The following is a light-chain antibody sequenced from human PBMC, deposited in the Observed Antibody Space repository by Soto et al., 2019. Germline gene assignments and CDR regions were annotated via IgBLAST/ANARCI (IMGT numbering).Light chain of an antibody. CDR2: GAS. CDR1: QSVSSSY. Sequence: EIVLTQSPGTLSLSPGERATPSCRASQSVSSSYLAWYQHKPGQAPRLLIYGASSRATGIPDRFSGSGSGTDFTLTISRLEPEDFAVYYCQQYGSSPHTFGQGTKLETK. J-gene: IGKJ2*01. V-gene: IGKV3-20*01. CDR3: QQYGSSPHT.